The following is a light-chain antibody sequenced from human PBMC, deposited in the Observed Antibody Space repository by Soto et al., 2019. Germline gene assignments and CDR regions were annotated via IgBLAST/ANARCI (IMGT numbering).Light chain of an antibody. V-gene: IGKV3-15*01. CDR3: QQYNNWTPIT. CDR1: QSVSIN. Sequence: EIVMTQSPATLSVSPGDRASFSCRASQSVSINLAWYQQKPGQATRLLIYGAFTRATGIPARFSGSGSGTEFTLTISSLQSEDFAVYYCQQYNNWTPITLGQGTRLEIK. J-gene: IGKJ5*01. CDR2: GAF.